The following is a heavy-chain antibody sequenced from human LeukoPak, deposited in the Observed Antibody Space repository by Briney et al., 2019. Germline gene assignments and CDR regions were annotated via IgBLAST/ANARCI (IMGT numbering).Heavy chain of an antibody. Sequence: PGGSLRLSCAASGFTFSSFWMTWVRQAPGKGLEWVANIRQDGSEKYYVDSVEGRFTISRDNAKKSLFLQMHSLRAEDTAVYYCARDMRGDGFDIWGQGTIVTVSS. CDR2: IRQDGSEK. D-gene: IGHD2-2*01. CDR1: GFTFSSFW. J-gene: IGHJ3*02. V-gene: IGHV3-7*04. CDR3: ARDMRGDGFDI.